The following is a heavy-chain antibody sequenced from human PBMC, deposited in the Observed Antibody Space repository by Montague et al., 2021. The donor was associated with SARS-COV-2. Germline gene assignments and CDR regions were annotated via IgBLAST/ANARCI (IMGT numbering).Heavy chain of an antibody. CDR3: ARGWAFDP. D-gene: IGHD6-19*01. Sequence: SETLSLTCTVSGGSTASNYWNWIRQSPGKRPEWNGYVYYNGDTKNNPSLQSRVTISIETSENQFYLSLNSVTAADTAVYFCARGWAFDPWGQGRLVTVSS. CDR1: GGSTASNY. J-gene: IGHJ3*01. CDR2: VYYNGDT. V-gene: IGHV4-59*08.